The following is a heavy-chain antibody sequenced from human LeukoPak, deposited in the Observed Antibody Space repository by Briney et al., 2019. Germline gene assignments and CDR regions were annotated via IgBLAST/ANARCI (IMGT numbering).Heavy chain of an antibody. Sequence: TGGSLRLSCAASGFTFNNYAMSWVRQAPGKGLEWVSVVSGSGTSTYYADSVKGRFTISTDYSKNTLYLQMNSLRAEDTAVYYCAKDLSLRSSDWYPGFDYWGQGTLVTVSS. J-gene: IGHJ4*02. CDR2: VSGSGTST. D-gene: IGHD6-19*01. CDR1: GFTFNNYA. V-gene: IGHV3-23*01. CDR3: AKDLSLRSSDWYPGFDY.